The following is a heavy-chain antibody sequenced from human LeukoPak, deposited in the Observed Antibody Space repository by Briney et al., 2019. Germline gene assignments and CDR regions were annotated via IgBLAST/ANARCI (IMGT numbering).Heavy chain of an antibody. J-gene: IGHJ4*02. V-gene: IGHV1-18*01. D-gene: IGHD6-13*01. CDR2: ISAYNGNT. Sequence: GASVKVSCKASGYTFTSYGMSWVRQAPGQGLEGMGWISAYNGNTKYAQKLQGRVTMTTDTTTSTAYMELRSLRSDDTAVYYCAVIAAAGTTFDYWGQGTLVTVSS. CDR3: AVIAAAGTTFDY. CDR1: GYTFTSYG.